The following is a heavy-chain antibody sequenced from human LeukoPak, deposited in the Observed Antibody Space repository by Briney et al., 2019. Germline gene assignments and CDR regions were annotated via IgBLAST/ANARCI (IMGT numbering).Heavy chain of an antibody. CDR2: ISYDGSNK. V-gene: IGHV3-30*04. CDR3: ARVLSDFYGSGSYYNYYNYYYGMDV. D-gene: IGHD3-10*01. J-gene: IGHJ6*02. CDR1: GFTFSSYA. Sequence: QAGRSLRLSCAASGFTFSSYAMHWVRQAPGKGLEWVAVISYDGSNKYYADSVKGRFTISRDNSKNTLYLQMNSLRAEDTAVYYCARVLSDFYGSGSYYNYYNYYYGMDVWGQGTTVTVSS.